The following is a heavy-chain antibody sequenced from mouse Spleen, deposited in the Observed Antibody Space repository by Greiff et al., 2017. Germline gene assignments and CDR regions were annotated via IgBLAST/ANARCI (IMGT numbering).Heavy chain of an antibody. CDR1: GFTFSDYY. Sequence: EVKLMESGGGLVQPGGSLKLSCAASGFTFSDYYMYWVRQTPEKRLEWVAYISNGGGSTYYPDTVKGRFTISRDNAKNTLYLQMSRLKSEDTAMYYCARPLLITTEGFFAYWGQGTLVTVSA. CDR3: ARPLLITTEGFFAY. J-gene: IGHJ3*01. CDR2: ISNGGGST. V-gene: IGHV5-12*01. D-gene: IGHD1-2*01.